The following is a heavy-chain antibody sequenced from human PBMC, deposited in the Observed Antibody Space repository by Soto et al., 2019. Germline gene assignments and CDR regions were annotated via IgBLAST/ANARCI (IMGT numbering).Heavy chain of an antibody. V-gene: IGHV3-7*03. CDR3: ARDLDDFWSGYYRAGMDV. D-gene: IGHD3-3*01. J-gene: IGHJ6*02. CDR1: GFTFSSYW. Sequence: QPGGSLRLSCAASGFTFSSYWMSWVRQAPGKGLEWVANIKQDGSEKYYVDSVKGRFTISRDNAKNSLYLQMNSLRAEDTAVYYCARDLDDFWSGYYRAGMDVWGQGTTVTVSS. CDR2: IKQDGSEK.